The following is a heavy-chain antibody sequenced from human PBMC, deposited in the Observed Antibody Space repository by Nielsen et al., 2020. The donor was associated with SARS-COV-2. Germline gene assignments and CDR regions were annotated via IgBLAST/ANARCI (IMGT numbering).Heavy chain of an antibody. D-gene: IGHD2-21*02. Sequence: ASVKVSCKASGYTFTGYYMHWVRQAPGQGLEWMGWINPNSGGTNYAQKFQGWVTMTRDTSISTAYMELSRLRSDDTAVYYCARDRASGGDLYDAFDIWGQGTMVTVSS. CDR2: INPNSGGT. CDR3: ARDRASGGDLYDAFDI. CDR1: GYTFTGYY. V-gene: IGHV1-2*04. J-gene: IGHJ3*02.